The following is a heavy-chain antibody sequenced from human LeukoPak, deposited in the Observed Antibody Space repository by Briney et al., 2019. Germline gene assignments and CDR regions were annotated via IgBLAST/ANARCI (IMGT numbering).Heavy chain of an antibody. V-gene: IGHV1-2*06. CDR2: INPNSGGT. J-gene: IGHJ4*02. Sequence: WASVKVSCKASGYTFTGYYMHWVRQAPGQGLEWMGRINPNSGGTNCAQKFQGRVTMTRDTSISTAYMELSRLRSDDTAVYYCASAPLRYFDWFPEVDYWGQGTLVTVSS. CDR3: ASAPLRYFDWFPEVDY. CDR1: GYTFTGYY. D-gene: IGHD3-9*01.